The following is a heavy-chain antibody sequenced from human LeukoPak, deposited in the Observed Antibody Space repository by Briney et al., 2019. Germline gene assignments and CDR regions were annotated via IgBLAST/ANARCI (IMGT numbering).Heavy chain of an antibody. D-gene: IGHD6-19*01. V-gene: IGHV1-8*03. CDR1: GYTFTNYD. CDR3: ARAPSWGGLSSGSYYFDY. J-gene: IGHJ4*02. CDR2: MNPNSGNT. Sequence: ASVRVSCKASGYTFTNYDINWVRQATGHGLEWMGWMNPNSGNTGYAQKFQGRVTITRNTSITTAYMELSSLRSEDTAVYYCARAPSWGGLSSGSYYFDYWGQGTLVTVSS.